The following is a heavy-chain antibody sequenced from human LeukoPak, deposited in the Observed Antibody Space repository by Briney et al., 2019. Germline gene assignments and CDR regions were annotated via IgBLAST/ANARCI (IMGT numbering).Heavy chain of an antibody. CDR2: IYYSGST. J-gene: IGHJ5*02. CDR1: GGSISSYY. CDR3: ARRYDYVWGSYRPNWFDP. V-gene: IGHV4-59*12. D-gene: IGHD3-16*02. Sequence: SETLSLTCTVSGGSISSYYWSWIRQPPGKGLEWIGYIYYSGSTNYNPPLKSRVTISVDTSKNQFSLKLSSVTAADTAVYYCARRYDYVWGSYRPNWFDPWGQGTLVTVSS.